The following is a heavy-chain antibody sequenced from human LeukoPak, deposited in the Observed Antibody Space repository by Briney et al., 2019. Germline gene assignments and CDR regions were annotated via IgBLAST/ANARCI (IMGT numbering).Heavy chain of an antibody. CDR2: ISGSSSYL. J-gene: IGHJ4*02. D-gene: IGHD3-22*01. Sequence: PGGSLRLSCAASGFPFSAYSMNWVRQAPGKGLECVSSISGSSSYLYYADSVKGRFTISRDNAKNSLYLHMNSLRAEDTAVYHCAKAYYDSSGYSYYFDYWGQGTLVTVSS. CDR1: GFPFSAYS. V-gene: IGHV3-21*01. CDR3: AKAYYDSSGYSYYFDY.